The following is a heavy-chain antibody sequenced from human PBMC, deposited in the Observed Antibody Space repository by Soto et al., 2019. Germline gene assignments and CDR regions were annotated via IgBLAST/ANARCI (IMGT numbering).Heavy chain of an antibody. J-gene: IGHJ4*02. Sequence: PSEILSLTGTVSGGSMRSGSYYRSWIRQHTGKGLEWIGYSSYSWSTYYNPSLKSRGTISVDTSKNQFSLKWSSVTAADTAVYYCARGSEVVVSYYFDYWGQGTLVTVSS. CDR3: ARGSEVVVSYYFDY. D-gene: IGHD2-15*01. CDR2: SSYSWST. V-gene: IGHV4-31*03. CDR1: GGSMRSGSYY.